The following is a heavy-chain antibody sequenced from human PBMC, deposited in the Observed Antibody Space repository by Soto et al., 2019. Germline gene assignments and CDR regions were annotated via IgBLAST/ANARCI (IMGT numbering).Heavy chain of an antibody. CDR1: GFTFSSYG. CDR2: IWYDGSNK. D-gene: IGHD3-10*01. J-gene: IGHJ4*02. V-gene: IGHV3-33*01. CDR3: AREGGEPWTFDY. Sequence: QVQLVESGGGVVQPGRSLRLSCAASGFTFSSYGMHWVRQAPGKGLEWVAVIWYDGSNKYYADSVKGRFTISRDNSKNTLYLQMNSLRAEDTAVYYCAREGGEPWTFDYWGQGTLVTVSS.